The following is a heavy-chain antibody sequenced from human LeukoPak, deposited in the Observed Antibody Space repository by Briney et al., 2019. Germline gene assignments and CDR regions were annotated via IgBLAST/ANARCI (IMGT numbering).Heavy chain of an antibody. J-gene: IGHJ4*02. D-gene: IGHD3-10*01. Sequence: PSQTLSLTCTVSGGSISSGGYYWSWIRQHPGKGLEWIGYIYYSGSTYYNPSLKSRVTISVDTSKNQFSLKLSSVTAADTAVYYCARAYWGGWFSKYYFDYWGQGTLVTVSS. CDR1: GGSISSGGYY. CDR2: IYYSGST. CDR3: ARAYWGGWFSKYYFDY. V-gene: IGHV4-31*03.